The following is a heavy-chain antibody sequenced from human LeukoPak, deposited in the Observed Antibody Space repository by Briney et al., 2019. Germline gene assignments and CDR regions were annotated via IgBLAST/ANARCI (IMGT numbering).Heavy chain of an antibody. CDR2: ISYDGTKK. J-gene: IGHJ4*02. CDR1: GFTFSSSA. V-gene: IGHV3-30-3*01. Sequence: PGGSLRLSCAASGFTFSSSAILWVRQAPGRGREWVSVISYDGTKKFYADSVKGRFTISRDNSKNTLYLQMNSLRADDTAVYYCATQDPTKGYYSNTFDYWGQGTLVTVSS. CDR3: ATQDPTKGYYSNTFDY. D-gene: IGHD3-22*01.